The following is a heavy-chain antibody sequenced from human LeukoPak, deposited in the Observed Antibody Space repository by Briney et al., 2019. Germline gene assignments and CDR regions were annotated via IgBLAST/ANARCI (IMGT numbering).Heavy chain of an antibody. Sequence: GGSLRLSRAASGFTFSRYSMNWVRQAPGKGLEWVSYISSSTSTIYYADSVRGRFTISRDNAKNSLYLQMNSLRAEDTAVYYCARDRVSGSSWYDVFDYWGQGTLVAVSS. D-gene: IGHD6-13*01. V-gene: IGHV3-48*01. J-gene: IGHJ4*02. CDR2: ISSSTSTI. CDR1: GFTFSRYS. CDR3: ARDRVSGSSWYDVFDY.